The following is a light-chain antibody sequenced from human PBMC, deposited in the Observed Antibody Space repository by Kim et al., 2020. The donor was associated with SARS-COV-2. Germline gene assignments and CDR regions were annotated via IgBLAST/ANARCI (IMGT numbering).Light chain of an antibody. V-gene: IGKV1-5*03. CDR2: KAS. J-gene: IGKJ5*01. Sequence: ASVGDRVTITCRASQSIDSRLAWYQQKPGKAPKLLIYKASNLESGVPSRFSGSASGTEFTLTISSLQPDDFATYFCQQCNIYPITFGQGTRLEIK. CDR1: QSIDSR. CDR3: QQCNIYPIT.